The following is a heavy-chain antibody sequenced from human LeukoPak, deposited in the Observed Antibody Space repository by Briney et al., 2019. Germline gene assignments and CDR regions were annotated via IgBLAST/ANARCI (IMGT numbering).Heavy chain of an antibody. CDR2: ISSSSSYI. Sequence: GGSLRLSCAASGFTFSSYSMNWVRQAPGKGLEWVSSISSSSSYIYYADSVKGRFTISRDNAKNSLYLQMNSLRAEDTAVYYCARADWDTAMIDYWGLGTLVTVSS. J-gene: IGHJ4*02. CDR3: ARADWDTAMIDY. CDR1: GFTFSSYS. D-gene: IGHD5-18*01. V-gene: IGHV3-21*01.